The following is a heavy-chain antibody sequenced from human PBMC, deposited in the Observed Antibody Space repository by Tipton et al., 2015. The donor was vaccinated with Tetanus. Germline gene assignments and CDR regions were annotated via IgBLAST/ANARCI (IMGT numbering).Heavy chain of an antibody. J-gene: IGHJ6*02. CDR3: ARHSGWYNFFTGVDA. D-gene: IGHD6-19*01. V-gene: IGHV4-39*01. CDR2: IYYSGST. CDR1: GGSISSSNYY. Sequence: TLSLTCTVSGGSISSSNYYWGWIRQPPGKGLEWIGRIYYSGSTSYNPSLKSRVTISVDTSKNQFSLELNSVTAADTAVYYCARHSGWYNFFTGVDAWGQGTAVTVSS.